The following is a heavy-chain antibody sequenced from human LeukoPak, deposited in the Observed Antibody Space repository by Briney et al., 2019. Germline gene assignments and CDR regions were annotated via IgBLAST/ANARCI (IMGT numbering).Heavy chain of an antibody. D-gene: IGHD6-19*01. J-gene: IGHJ4*02. Sequence: SSVKVSCQASGYTFTSYYKHWVRQAPGQGLEGMGIINPNGDITSYSQKFQGRVTMNRDTSTSTVYMELSSLRYEDTAVYYCARDDDSSGWYFFDYWGQGTLVTVSS. CDR3: ARDDDSSGWYFFDY. V-gene: IGHV1-46*01. CDR1: GYTFTSYY. CDR2: INPNGDIT.